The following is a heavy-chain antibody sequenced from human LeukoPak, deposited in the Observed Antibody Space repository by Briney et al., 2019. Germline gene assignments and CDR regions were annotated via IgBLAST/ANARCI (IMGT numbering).Heavy chain of an antibody. Sequence: SETLSLTCAVYGGSFSDYYWNWIRQPPGKGLEWIGEINHTGSTNYNPSLKSRVTITADTSKNQFSLKLSSVTDADTAVYYCVRDFRISTCYQRRFDPWGQGNMVTVSS. V-gene: IGHV4-34*01. J-gene: IGHJ5*02. CDR3: VRDFRISTCYQRRFDP. D-gene: IGHD3-9*01. CDR1: GGSFSDYY. CDR2: INHTGST.